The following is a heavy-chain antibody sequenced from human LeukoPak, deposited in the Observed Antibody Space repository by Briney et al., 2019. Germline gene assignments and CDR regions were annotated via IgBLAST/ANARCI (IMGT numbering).Heavy chain of an antibody. CDR1: GYSFTSYW. V-gene: IGHV5-51*01. D-gene: IGHD6-6*01. J-gene: IGHJ4*02. CDR3: ARHDYSSSSGDY. Sequence: GESLQISCKGSGYSFTSYWIGWVRQLPGKGLGWMGIIYPGDSDTRYSPSFQGQVTISADKYISTAYLQWSSLKASDTAMYYCARHDYSSSSGDYWGQGTLVAVSS. CDR2: IYPGDSDT.